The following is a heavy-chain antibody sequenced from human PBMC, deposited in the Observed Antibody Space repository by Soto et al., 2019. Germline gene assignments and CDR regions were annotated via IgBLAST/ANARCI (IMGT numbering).Heavy chain of an antibody. V-gene: IGHV4-4*02. Sequence: QVQLQESGPGLVKPSGTLSLTCAVSGGSISSSNWWSWVRQPPGKGLEWIGEIDHSGSTNYNPSLKSRGTISVDKSKNQFSLKLGSVTAADTAVYYCARCIAAAGPIDYWGQGTLVTVSS. CDR2: IDHSGST. CDR1: GGSISSSNW. D-gene: IGHD6-13*01. CDR3: ARCIAAAGPIDY. J-gene: IGHJ4*02.